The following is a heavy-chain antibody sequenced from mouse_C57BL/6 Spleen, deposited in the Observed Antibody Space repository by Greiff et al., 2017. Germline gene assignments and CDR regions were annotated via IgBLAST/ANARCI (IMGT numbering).Heavy chain of an antibody. CDR2: IYPRSGNT. CDR1: GYTFTSYG. Sequence: VQLQESGAELARPGASVKLSCKASGYTFTSYGISWVKQRTGQGLEWIGEIYPRSGNTYYNEKFKGKATLTADKSSSTAYMERRSLTSEDSAVYFCARYEGNPAWFAYWGQGTLVTVSA. D-gene: IGHD2-1*01. CDR3: ARYEGNPAWFAY. V-gene: IGHV1-81*01. J-gene: IGHJ3*01.